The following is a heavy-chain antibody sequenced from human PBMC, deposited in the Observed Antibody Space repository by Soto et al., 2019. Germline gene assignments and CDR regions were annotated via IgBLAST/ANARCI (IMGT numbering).Heavy chain of an antibody. CDR1: GYTLTELS. Sequence: ASVKVSCKVSGYTLTELSMHWVRQAPGKGLEWMGGFDPEDGETIYAQKFQGRVTMTEDTSTDTAYMELSSLRSEDTAAYYCAKNLFLDDYGDYVDYWGQGTLVTVSS. J-gene: IGHJ4*02. CDR3: AKNLFLDDYGDYVDY. CDR2: FDPEDGET. D-gene: IGHD4-17*01. V-gene: IGHV1-24*01.